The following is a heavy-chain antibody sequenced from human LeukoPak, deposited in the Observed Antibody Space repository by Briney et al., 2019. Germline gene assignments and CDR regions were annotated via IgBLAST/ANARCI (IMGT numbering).Heavy chain of an antibody. J-gene: IGHJ4*02. Sequence: SVKVSCKASGGTFSSYAISWVRQAPGQGLEWMGRIIPILGIANYAQKFQGRVTITADKSTSTAYMELSSLRSEGTAVYYCARAFVATKERSYYFDYWGQGTLVTVSS. CDR2: IIPILGIA. CDR1: GGTFSSYA. CDR3: ARAFVATKERSYYFDY. V-gene: IGHV1-69*04. D-gene: IGHD5-12*01.